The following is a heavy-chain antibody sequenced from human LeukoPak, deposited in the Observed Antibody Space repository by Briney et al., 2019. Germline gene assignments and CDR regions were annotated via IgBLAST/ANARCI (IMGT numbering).Heavy chain of an antibody. D-gene: IGHD5-12*01. CDR2: ISGSGGST. CDR1: GFTFSSYA. V-gene: IGHV3-23*01. J-gene: IGHJ4*02. Sequence: GGSLRLSCAASGFTFSSYAMSWVRQAPGKGLEWVSAISGSGGSTYYADSVKGRFTISRDSSKNTLYLQMNSLRAEDTAVYYCAKDRLIRPGDSGYEGCFDYWGQGTLVTVSS. CDR3: AKDRLIRPGDSGYEGCFDY.